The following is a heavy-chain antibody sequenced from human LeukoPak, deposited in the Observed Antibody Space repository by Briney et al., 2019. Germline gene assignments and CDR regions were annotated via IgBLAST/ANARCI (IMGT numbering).Heavy chain of an antibody. CDR1: GDSVSGNNVA. Sequence: SQTLSLTCAISGDSVSGNNVAWNWIRQSPSGGLEWLGRTYYMSKWYNDYAVSVKSRITINPDTSKNQFSLQLNSVTPEDTGVYYCTRGRNSAFDYWGQGTLVTVSS. CDR3: TRGRNSAFDY. D-gene: IGHD1-1*01. V-gene: IGHV6-1*01. CDR2: TYYMSKWYN. J-gene: IGHJ4*02.